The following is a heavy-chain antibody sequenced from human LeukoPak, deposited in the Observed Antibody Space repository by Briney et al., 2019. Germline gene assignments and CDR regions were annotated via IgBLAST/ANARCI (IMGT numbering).Heavy chain of an antibody. CDR3: AGDLTGREYFDS. Sequence: PGGSLRLSCAPSGFTLSSFKMTWVRQAPGKGLEWVASISPSSSYIFYADSLKGRVTVSRDNAKHSVFLQMSSLRAEDTAVYYCAGDLTGREYFDSWGQGTLVSVSS. J-gene: IGHJ4*02. V-gene: IGHV3-21*01. CDR2: ISPSSSYI. CDR1: GFTLSSFK. D-gene: IGHD3-10*01.